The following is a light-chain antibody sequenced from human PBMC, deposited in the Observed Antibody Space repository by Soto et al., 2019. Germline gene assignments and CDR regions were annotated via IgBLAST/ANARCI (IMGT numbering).Light chain of an antibody. J-gene: IGKJ1*01. CDR1: QGISDY. Sequence: EIALTQSPGPLSTSAGGGDTLSCMASQGISDYLAWYQQKSGQAPRLLIYGPSTRASGIPARFSGSGYGREFTLTISSLQSEDDGTYYCHQYNGWPPAFGQGTKVDIK. CDR2: GPS. CDR3: HQYNGWPPA. V-gene: IGKV3-15*01.